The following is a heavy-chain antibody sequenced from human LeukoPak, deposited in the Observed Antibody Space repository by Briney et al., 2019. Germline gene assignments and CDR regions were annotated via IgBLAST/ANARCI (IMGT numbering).Heavy chain of an antibody. CDR1: GFTFTISA. D-gene: IGHD1-26*01. CDR3: AAVQVGANYYFDY. Sequence: SVTVSFKASGFTFTISAMQWVRQARGQRLEWIGWIVVGSGNTNYAQKFQERVTITRDMSTSRAYMELSSLRSEDTAVYYCAAVQVGANYYFDYWGQGTLVTVSS. J-gene: IGHJ4*02. V-gene: IGHV1-58*02. CDR2: IVVGSGNT.